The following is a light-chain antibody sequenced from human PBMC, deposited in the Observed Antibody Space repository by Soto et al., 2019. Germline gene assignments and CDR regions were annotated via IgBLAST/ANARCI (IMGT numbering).Light chain of an antibody. J-gene: IGLJ3*02. Sequence: QSVLTQPPSVSGAPGQRVTISCTGSSSNIGAGYDVHWYQQLPGTAPKLLIYDNSNRPSGVPDRFSGAKSGTSASLAITGLQAEDEADYYCQSYDSSLRGAEVFGGGTKLTVL. V-gene: IGLV1-40*01. CDR2: DNS. CDR3: QSYDSSLRGAEV. CDR1: SSNIGAGYD.